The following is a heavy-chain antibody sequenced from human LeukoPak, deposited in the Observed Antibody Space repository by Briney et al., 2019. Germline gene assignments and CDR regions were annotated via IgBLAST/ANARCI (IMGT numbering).Heavy chain of an antibody. Sequence: SETLSLTCTVSGGSISSYYWSWIRQPPGKGLEWIGYIYYTGSTNYNPSLKSRVTISVDTSKNQFSLNLSSVTAADTAVYYCARGGHNYGFWGQGTPVTVSS. J-gene: IGHJ4*02. D-gene: IGHD5-18*01. CDR1: GGSISSYY. CDR3: ARGGHNYGF. CDR2: IYYTGST. V-gene: IGHV4-59*01.